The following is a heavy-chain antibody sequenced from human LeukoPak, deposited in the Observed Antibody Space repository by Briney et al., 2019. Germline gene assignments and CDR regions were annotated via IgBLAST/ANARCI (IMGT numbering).Heavy chain of an antibody. CDR1: GFTFSDYY. CDR2: ISSSGNAK. V-gene: IGHV3-11*01. CDR3: AKEGRSLQTY. Sequence: GGSLGLSCAASGFTFSDYYMSWIRQAPGKGLEWVSYISSSGNAKYYADSVKGRFTISRDNAKNSLYLQMNSLRVEDTAVYYCAKEGRSLQTYWGQGTLVTVSS. D-gene: IGHD5-24*01. J-gene: IGHJ4*02.